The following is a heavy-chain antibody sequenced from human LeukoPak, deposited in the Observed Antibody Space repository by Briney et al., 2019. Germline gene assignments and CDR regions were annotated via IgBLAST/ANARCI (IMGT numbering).Heavy chain of an antibody. CDR1: RFSFSTYP. Sequence: PGGSLRLSCAASRFSFSTYPMGWVRQAPGKGLEWIGNVYYTGSTNYSPFLKSRVTISVDTSKNQFSLKLTSVTAADTAVYYCAGTEDSGFYYVYWGQGTLVTVSS. J-gene: IGHJ4*02. V-gene: IGHV4-59*08. CDR2: VYYTGST. CDR3: AGTEDSGFYYVY. D-gene: IGHD1-26*01.